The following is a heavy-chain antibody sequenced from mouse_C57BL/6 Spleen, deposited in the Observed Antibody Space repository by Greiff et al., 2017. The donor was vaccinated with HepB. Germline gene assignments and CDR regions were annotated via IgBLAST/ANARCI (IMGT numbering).Heavy chain of an antibody. CDR2: ISYDGSN. Sequence: EVKLQESGPGLVKPSQSLSLTCSVTGYSITSGYYWNWIRQFPGNKLEWMGYISYDGSNNYNPSLKNRISITRDTSKNQFFLKLNSVTTEDTATYYCARGGYDYEWFAYWGQGTLVTVSA. CDR3: ARGGYDYEWFAY. D-gene: IGHD2-4*01. CDR1: GYSITSGYY. J-gene: IGHJ3*01. V-gene: IGHV3-6*01.